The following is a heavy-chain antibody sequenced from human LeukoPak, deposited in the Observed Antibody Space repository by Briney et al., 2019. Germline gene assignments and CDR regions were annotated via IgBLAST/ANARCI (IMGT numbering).Heavy chain of an antibody. Sequence: SGGSLRLSCEASGFTSFSFPMNWFRQPPGKGREWVSAISGSGGSTYYADSVKGRFTISRDNSKNTLYLQMNSLRAEDTAVYYCAKSDIAAEFDYWGQGTLVTVSS. D-gene: IGHD6-13*01. CDR3: AKSDIAAEFDY. CDR1: GFTSFSFP. CDR2: ISGSGGST. J-gene: IGHJ4*02. V-gene: IGHV3-23*01.